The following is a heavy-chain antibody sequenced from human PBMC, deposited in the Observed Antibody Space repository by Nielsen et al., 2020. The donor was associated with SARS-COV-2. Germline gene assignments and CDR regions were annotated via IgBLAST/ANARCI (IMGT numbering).Heavy chain of an antibody. CDR3: ARGGGYSYGAIDY. CDR2: INHSGST. V-gene: IGHV4-34*01. CDR1: GGSFSGYY. D-gene: IGHD5-18*01. J-gene: IGHJ4*01. Sequence: SETLSLTCAVYGGSFSGYYWSWIRQPPGKGLEWIGEINHSGSTNYNPSLKSRVTISVDTSKNQFSLKLSSVTAAGMAGYYCARGGGYSYGAIDYWGQGTLVTVSS.